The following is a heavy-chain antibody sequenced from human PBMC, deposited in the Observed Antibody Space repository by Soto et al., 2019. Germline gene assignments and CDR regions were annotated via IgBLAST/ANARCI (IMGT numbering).Heavy chain of an antibody. CDR3: ARDLAAVPRAFDY. CDR2: VYYTGTT. CDR1: GGSISSYF. Sequence: QVQLQESGPGLLKPSETLSLTCTVSGGSISSYFYIWVRQPPGKGLGWIGSVYYTGTTDYNPSLKSRVTISVDTSKTLFSLNLRSVTAADTAVYYCARDLAAVPRAFDYWGRGTLVTVSS. D-gene: IGHD6-13*01. V-gene: IGHV4-59*01. J-gene: IGHJ4*02.